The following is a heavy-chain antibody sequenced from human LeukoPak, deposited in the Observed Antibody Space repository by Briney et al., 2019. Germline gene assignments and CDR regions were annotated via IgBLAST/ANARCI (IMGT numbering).Heavy chain of an antibody. CDR2: FYHSGST. D-gene: IGHD5-18*01. J-gene: IGHJ4*02. V-gene: IGHV4-38-2*02. CDR3: ARHGYSYGYFDY. CDR1: GYFISSGYY. Sequence: SETLSLTCTVSGYFISSGYYWGWIRQPPGKGLEWIGSFYHSGSTYYNQSLKSRVTISVDTSKNQFSLKLSSVTVADTAVYYCARHGYSYGYFDYWGQGTLVTVSS.